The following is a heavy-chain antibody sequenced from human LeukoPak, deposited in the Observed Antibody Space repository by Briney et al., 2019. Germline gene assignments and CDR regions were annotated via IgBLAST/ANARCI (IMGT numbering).Heavy chain of an antibody. V-gene: IGHV4-39*01. D-gene: IGHD1-20*01. CDR3: ARHTYNWEWVY. J-gene: IGHJ4*02. CDR2: IYYSGST. Sequence: SEALSLTCTVSGGSISSSSYYWGWIRQPPGKGLEWIGSIYYSGSTYYNPSLKSRVTISVDTSKNQFSLKLSSVTAADTAVHYCARHTYNWEWVYWGQGTLVTVSS. CDR1: GGSISSSSYY.